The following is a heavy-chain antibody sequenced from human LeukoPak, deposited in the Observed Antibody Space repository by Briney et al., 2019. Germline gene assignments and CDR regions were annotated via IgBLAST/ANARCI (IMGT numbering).Heavy chain of an antibody. CDR2: INHSGST. V-gene: IGHV4-34*01. Sequence: SETLSLTCAVYGGSFSGYYWSWIRQPPGKGLEWIGEINHSGSTNYNPSLKSRVTISVDTSKNQFSLKLSSVTAEDTAVYYFASEGTYYDILTGYHYYFDYWGQGTLVTVSS. J-gene: IGHJ4*02. CDR3: ASEGTYYDILTGYHYYFDY. D-gene: IGHD3-9*01. CDR1: GGSFSGYY.